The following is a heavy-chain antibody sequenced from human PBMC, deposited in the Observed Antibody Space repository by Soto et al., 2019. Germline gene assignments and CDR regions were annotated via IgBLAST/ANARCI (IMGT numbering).Heavy chain of an antibody. CDR3: ATSFATGFDP. V-gene: IGHV1-18*04. D-gene: IGHD4-17*01. Sequence: QLQLVQSAAEVKKPGASVRVSCKAYGYPFIKYGISWIRQAPEQGLEWMGWIKVDSGYTNYAQKFQGRVTMTADTSSDTAFMELRSLRLDDTSAYFCATSFATGFDPWGQGTLVSVSS. CDR2: IKVDSGYT. CDR1: GYPFIKYG. J-gene: IGHJ5*02.